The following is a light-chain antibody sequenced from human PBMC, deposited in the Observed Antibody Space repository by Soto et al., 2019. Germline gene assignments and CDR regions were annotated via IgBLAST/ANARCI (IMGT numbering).Light chain of an antibody. CDR3: QTWGTGIRV. J-gene: IGLJ2*01. CDR1: SGYSSYT. V-gene: IGLV4-69*01. CDR2: LNSDGSH. Sequence: QLVLTQSPSASASLGASVKLTCTLSSGYSSYTIAWHQQQPEKGPRYLMKLNSDGSHSKGDGIPDRFSGSSSGAERYLTISSLQSEDEADYYCQTWGTGIRVFGGGTEVTVL.